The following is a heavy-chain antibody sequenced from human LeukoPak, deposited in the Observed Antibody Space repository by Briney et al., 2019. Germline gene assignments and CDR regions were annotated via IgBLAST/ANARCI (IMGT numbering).Heavy chain of an antibody. CDR2: INHSGST. Sequence: PSETLSLTCAVYGGSFSGYYWSWIRQPPGKGLEWIGEINHSGSTNYNPSLKSRVTISVDTSKNQFSLKLSSVTAADTAVYYCARGRGGLWFGQPIDYWGQGTLVTVSS. D-gene: IGHD3-10*01. J-gene: IGHJ4*02. V-gene: IGHV4-34*01. CDR3: ARGRGGLWFGQPIDY. CDR1: GGSFSGYY.